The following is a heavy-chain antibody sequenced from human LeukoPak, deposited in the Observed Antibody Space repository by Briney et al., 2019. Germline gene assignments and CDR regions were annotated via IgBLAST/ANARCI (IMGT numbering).Heavy chain of an antibody. V-gene: IGHV3-9*01. J-gene: IGHJ4*02. D-gene: IGHD3-10*01. CDR1: GFTFDDYA. CDR3: AKDLWFGELGYFDY. CDR2: ISWNSRSI. Sequence: SLRLSCAASGFTFDDYAMHWVRQAPGKGLEWVSGISWNSRSIGYADSVKGRFTISRDNSKNTLYLQMNSLRAEDTAVYYCAKDLWFGELGYFDYWGQGTLVTVSS.